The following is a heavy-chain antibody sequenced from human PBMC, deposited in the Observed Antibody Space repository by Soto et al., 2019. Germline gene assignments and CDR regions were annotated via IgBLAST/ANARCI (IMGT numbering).Heavy chain of an antibody. V-gene: IGHV3-23*01. CDR2: ISGSGGST. CDR1: GFTFSSYA. Sequence: GGSLRLSCAASGFTFSSYAMSWVRQAPGKGLEWVSAISGSGGSTYYADSVKGRFTISRDNSKNTLYLQMNSLRAEDTAVYYCASSVAGTHYFDYWGQGTLVTVSS. CDR3: ASSVAGTHYFDY. D-gene: IGHD6-19*01. J-gene: IGHJ4*02.